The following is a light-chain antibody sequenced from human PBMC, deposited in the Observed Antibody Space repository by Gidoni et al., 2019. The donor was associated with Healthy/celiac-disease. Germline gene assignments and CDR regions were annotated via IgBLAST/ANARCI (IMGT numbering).Light chain of an antibody. CDR3: CSYAGSSTFWV. V-gene: IGLV2-23*02. CDR2: AVS. CDR1: RSDVGSYNL. Sequence: QSALTQPASVSGSPGQSITIACTGTRSDVGSYNLVSWYQQHPGKAPTLMIYAVSKRPSGVSNRFSGSKSCNTASLTISGLQAEDEAEYYCCSYAGSSTFWVFGGGTKLTVL. J-gene: IGLJ3*02.